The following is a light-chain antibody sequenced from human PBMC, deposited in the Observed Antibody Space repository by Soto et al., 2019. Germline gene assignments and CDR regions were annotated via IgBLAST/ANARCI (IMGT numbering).Light chain of an antibody. J-gene: IGLJ2*01. CDR1: SSNIGAGYD. CDR2: GNS. CDR3: SSYTSSSTPDVV. Sequence: QSVLTQPPSVSGAPGQRVTISCTGSSSNIGAGYDVHWYQQLPGTAPKLLIYGNSNRPSGVPDRFSGSKSGTSASLAITGLQAEDEADYYCSSYTSSSTPDVVFGGGTKVTVL. V-gene: IGLV1-40*01.